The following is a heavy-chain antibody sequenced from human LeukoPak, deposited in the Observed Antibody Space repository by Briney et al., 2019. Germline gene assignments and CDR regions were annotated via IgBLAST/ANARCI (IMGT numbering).Heavy chain of an antibody. J-gene: IGHJ6*02. CDR1: GGSISSGGYY. Sequence: SQTLSLTCTVSGGSISSGGYYWSWIRQHPGKGLEWIGYIYYSGSTYYNPSLKSRVTISVDTSKNQFSLKLSSVTAADTAVYYCARARLELVRYYGLDVWGQGTRVTVSS. CDR2: IYYSGST. CDR3: ARARLELVRYYGLDV. D-gene: IGHD1-7*01. V-gene: IGHV4-31*03.